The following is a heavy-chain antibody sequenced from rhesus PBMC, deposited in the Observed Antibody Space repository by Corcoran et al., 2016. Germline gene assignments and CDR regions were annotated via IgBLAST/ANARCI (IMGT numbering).Heavy chain of an antibody. J-gene: IGHJ6*01. CDR2: VDPEDGEA. Sequence: DVQLVQSGAEVKQPGAFVQISCQASGYHFTDYYLHWVRQAPGKGLEWMGRVDPEDGEAIHAQKFQDRVTITADTSTDTAYMELSSLRSEDTAVYYCATGYYGLDSWGQGVVVTVSS. CDR1: GYHFTDYY. CDR3: ATGYYGLDS. V-gene: IGHV1-111*02.